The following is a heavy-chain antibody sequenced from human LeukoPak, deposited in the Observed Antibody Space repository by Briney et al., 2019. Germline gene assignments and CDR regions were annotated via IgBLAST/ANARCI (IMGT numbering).Heavy chain of an antibody. CDR2: INHSGST. CDR1: GGSFSGYY. V-gene: IGHV4-34*01. CDR3: ARVLIPTYYYDSSGYYVDY. Sequence: SETLSLTCAVYGGSFSGYYWSWIRQPPGKELEWIGEINHSGSTNYNPSLKSRVTIPVDTSKNQFSLKLSSVTAADTAVYYCARVLIPTYYYDSSGYYVDYWGQGTLVTVSS. D-gene: IGHD3-22*01. J-gene: IGHJ4*02.